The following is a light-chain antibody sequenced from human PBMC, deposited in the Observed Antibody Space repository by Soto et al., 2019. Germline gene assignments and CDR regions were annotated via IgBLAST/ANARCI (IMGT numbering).Light chain of an antibody. Sequence: QSVLTQPPSVSAAPGQRVTISCSGSSSNIGNNFVSWYQQVPGTTPKLLIYDNDKRPSGIPDRVSGSKSGTSATLGITGLQTGDEADYYCVTWDTTRSFVFFGGGTKLTVL. J-gene: IGLJ2*01. CDR2: DND. V-gene: IGLV1-51*01. CDR1: SSNIGNNF. CDR3: VTWDTTRSFVF.